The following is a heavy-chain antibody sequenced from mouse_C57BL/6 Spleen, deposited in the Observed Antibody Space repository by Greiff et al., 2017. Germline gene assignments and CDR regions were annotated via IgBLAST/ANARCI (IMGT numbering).Heavy chain of an antibody. J-gene: IGHJ2*01. Sequence: EVHLVESGGGLVQPGGSLKLSCAASGFTFSDYYMYWVRQTPEKRLEWVAYISNGGGSTYYPDTVKGRFTISRDNAKNTLYLQMSRLKSEDTAMYYWARHDGSGRLFDYWGQGTTLTVSS. D-gene: IGHD3-2*02. CDR3: ARHDGSGRLFDY. V-gene: IGHV5-12*01. CDR2: ISNGGGST. CDR1: GFTFSDYY.